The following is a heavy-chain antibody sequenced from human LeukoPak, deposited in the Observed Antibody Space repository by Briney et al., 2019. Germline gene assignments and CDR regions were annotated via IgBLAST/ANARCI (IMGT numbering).Heavy chain of an antibody. CDR1: GFTFSSYA. D-gene: IGHD3-10*01. CDR3: AREGYYYGSGNNWFDP. V-gene: IGHV3-30*04. CDR2: ISYDGSNK. Sequence: GGSLRLSCAASGFTFSSYAMHWVRQAPGKGLERVAVISYDGSNKYYADSVKGRFTISRDNSKNTLYLQMNSLRAEDTAVYYCAREGYYYGSGNNWFDPWGQGTLVTVSS. J-gene: IGHJ5*02.